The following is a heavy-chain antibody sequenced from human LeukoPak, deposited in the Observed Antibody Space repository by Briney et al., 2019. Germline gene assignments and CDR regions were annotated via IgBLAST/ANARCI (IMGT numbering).Heavy chain of an antibody. Sequence: GGSLRLSCVGSGLSLGNYWMDWVRQAPGKGLEWVANIRKDGGDIHYADSVKGRFTISRDNAKNSVYLQMHRLRAEDTAVYYCARDAFGDFSYWGQGILVTVSS. V-gene: IGHV3-7*01. CDR1: GLSLGNYW. J-gene: IGHJ4*02. CDR3: ARDAFGDFSY. CDR2: IRKDGGDI. D-gene: IGHD3-10*01.